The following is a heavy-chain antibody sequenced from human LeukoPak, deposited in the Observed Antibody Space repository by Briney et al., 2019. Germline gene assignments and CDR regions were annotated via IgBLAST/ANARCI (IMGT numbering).Heavy chain of an antibody. V-gene: IGHV4-39*01. CDR2: IYYSGST. CDR1: GGSISSSSYY. J-gene: IGHJ5*02. CDR3: ARAFTFNWFDP. D-gene: IGHD3-16*01. Sequence: PSETLSLTCTVPGGSISSSSYYWGWIRQPPGKGLEWIGSIYYSGSTYYNPSLKSRVTISVDTSKNQFSLKLSSVTAADTAVYYCARAFTFNWFDPWGQGTLVTVSS.